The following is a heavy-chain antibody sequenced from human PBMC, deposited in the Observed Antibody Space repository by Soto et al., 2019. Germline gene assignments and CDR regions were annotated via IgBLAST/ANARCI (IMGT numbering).Heavy chain of an antibody. D-gene: IGHD4-17*01. CDR2: IWYDGTQK. J-gene: IGHJ4*02. CDR1: GFTFNTYS. Sequence: QVQLEESGGGVVQPGRSLRLSCEASGFTFNTYSMHWVRQPPGKGLEWLAAIWYDGTQKYYADSVKGRFIISRDNSKKTVYLEMKSLRAEDKAVYYCARAGGTTVTGLWHFDSWGQGTLVTVSS. CDR3: ARAGGTTVTGLWHFDS. V-gene: IGHV3-33*01.